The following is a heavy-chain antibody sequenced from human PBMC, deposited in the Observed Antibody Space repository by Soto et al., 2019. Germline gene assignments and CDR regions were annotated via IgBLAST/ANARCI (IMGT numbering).Heavy chain of an antibody. J-gene: IGHJ4*02. Sequence: ESGGGLIQPGGSLRLSCAVSGFTVSNNYMSWVRQAPGKGLEGVSVIYSGGYTAYGDSVKGRFTISRDNSKNTLYLQMNARGPAAPAVYFVATLPGGGGYWGQGTLVTVSS. V-gene: IGHV3-53*01. CDR3: ATLPGGGGY. CDR1: GFTVSNNY. D-gene: IGHD5-12*01. CDR2: IYSGGYT.